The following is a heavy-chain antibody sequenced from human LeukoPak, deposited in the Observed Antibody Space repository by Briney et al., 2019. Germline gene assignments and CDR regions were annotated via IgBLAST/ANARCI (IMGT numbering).Heavy chain of an antibody. J-gene: IGHJ4*02. CDR3: ARDSIY. V-gene: IGHV3-7*01. CDR1: GFTFDICA. Sequence: GGSLRLSCVASGFTFDICAMSWVRQAPGKGLEWVANIKQDGSEKYYVDSVKGRFTISRDNAKNSLYLQMNSLRAEDTAVYYCARDSIYWGQGTLVTVSS. CDR2: IKQDGSEK.